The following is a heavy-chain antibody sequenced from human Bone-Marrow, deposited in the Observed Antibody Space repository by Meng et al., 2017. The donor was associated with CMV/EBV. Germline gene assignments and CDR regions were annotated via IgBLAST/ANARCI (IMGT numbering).Heavy chain of an antibody. D-gene: IGHD6-6*01. V-gene: IGHV1-69*05. J-gene: IGHJ6*02. CDR2: IIPIFGTA. Sequence: SSVKVSCKASGGTFSSYAISWVRQAPGQGLEWMGGIIPIFGTANYAQKFQGRVTITTDESTSTAYMELSSLRSEDTAVYYCARSDSSSSYYYYGMDVWGQGTTVTVSS. CDR3: ARSDSSSSYYYYGMDV. CDR1: GGTFSSYA.